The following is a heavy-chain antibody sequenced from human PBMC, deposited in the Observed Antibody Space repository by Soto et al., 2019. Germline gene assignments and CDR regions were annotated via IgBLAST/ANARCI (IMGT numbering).Heavy chain of an antibody. CDR1: GFTVSSNY. J-gene: IGHJ6*03. CDR3: ARYLLLADHDNSLGYYFYMDV. CDR2: IYSGGST. V-gene: IGHV3-66*01. Sequence: GGSLRLSCVASGFTVSSNYMTWVRQAPGKGLEWVSVIYSGGSTYYADSVRGRFTVSRDGSKNTLYLQMNSLRVGDTAVYFCARYLLLADHDNSLGYYFYMDVWGKGTTVTVSS. D-gene: IGHD1-20*01.